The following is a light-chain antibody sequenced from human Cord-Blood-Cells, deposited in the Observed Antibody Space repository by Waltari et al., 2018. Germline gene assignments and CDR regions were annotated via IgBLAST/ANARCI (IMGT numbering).Light chain of an antibody. Sequence: QSALTQPASVSGSPGQSIPISCPGTSSDVGGYNYVSWYQQHPGKAPKLMIYEVSNRPSGGANRFSGSKSGNTASLTISGLQAEDEADYYCSSYTSSSTLVFGGGTKLTVL. V-gene: IGLV2-14*01. CDR3: SSYTSSSTLV. CDR2: EVS. CDR1: SSDVGGYNY. J-gene: IGLJ2*01.